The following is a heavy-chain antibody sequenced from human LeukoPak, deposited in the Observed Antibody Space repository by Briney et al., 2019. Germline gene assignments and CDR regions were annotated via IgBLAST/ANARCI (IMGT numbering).Heavy chain of an antibody. CDR1: GGSISSGGYY. D-gene: IGHD6-13*01. CDR2: IYHTGSN. CDR3: ARARYTNSWYAVDI. Sequence: SQTLSLTCAVSGGSISSGGYYWGWIRHPPGKGLEWIGYIYHTGSNNYSPSLKSRVTMYVDTSKNQLSLKLSSVTAADTAMYYCARARYTNSWYAVDIWGQGTMVTVSS. V-gene: IGHV4-61*08. J-gene: IGHJ3*02.